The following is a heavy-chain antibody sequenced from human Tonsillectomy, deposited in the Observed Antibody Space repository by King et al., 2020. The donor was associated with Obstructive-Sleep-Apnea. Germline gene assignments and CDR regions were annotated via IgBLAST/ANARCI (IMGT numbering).Heavy chain of an antibody. CDR2: ISYSGST. D-gene: IGHD5-24*01. V-gene: IGHV4-59*01. J-gene: IGHJ4*02. Sequence: HVQLQESGPGLVKPSETLSLTCTGSGGSINSYYWSWIRQTPGKGLEWIGYISYSGSTNYNPSLKRRVTISVDTSKNQFSLKLSSVTAADTAVYYCARDWVGSDGYNRFDYWGQGTLVTVSS. CDR1: GGSINSYY. CDR3: ARDWVGSDGYNRFDY.